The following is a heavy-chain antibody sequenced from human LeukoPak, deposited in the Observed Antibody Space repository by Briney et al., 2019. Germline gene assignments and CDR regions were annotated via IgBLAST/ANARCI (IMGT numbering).Heavy chain of an antibody. CDR2: FDPEDGET. D-gene: IGHD3-10*01. J-gene: IGHJ6*03. CDR3: ATGGYYYYYMDV. Sequence: GASVKVSCKVSGYTLTELSMHWVRQAPGKGLEGMGGFDPEDGETIYAQKFQGRVTMTEDTSTDTAYMELSSLRSEDTAVYYCATGGYYYYYMDVWGKGTTVTVSS. CDR1: GYTLTELS. V-gene: IGHV1-24*01.